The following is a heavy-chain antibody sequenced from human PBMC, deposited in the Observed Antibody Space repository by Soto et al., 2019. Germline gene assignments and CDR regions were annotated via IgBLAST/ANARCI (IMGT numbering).Heavy chain of an antibody. V-gene: IGHV3-48*01. CDR2: ISSSSSTI. CDR1: GFTFSSYS. D-gene: IGHD6-6*01. CDR3: ARVVGGAARPKSYYYYMDV. J-gene: IGHJ6*03. Sequence: GGSLRLSCAASGFTFSSYSMNWVRQAPGKGLEWVSYISSSSSTIYYADSVKGRFTISRDNAKNSLYLQMNSLRAEDTAVYYCARVVGGAARPKSYYYYMDVWGKGTTVTVSS.